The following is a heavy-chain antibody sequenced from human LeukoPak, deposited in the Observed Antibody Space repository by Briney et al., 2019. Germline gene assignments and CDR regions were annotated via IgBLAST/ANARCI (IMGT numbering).Heavy chain of an antibody. CDR3: ARGVGFRGYDYQFDY. D-gene: IGHD5-12*01. J-gene: IGHJ4*02. V-gene: IGHV3-30*04. CDR2: ISYDGSNK. Sequence: GGSLRLSCAASGFTFSSYAMHWVRQAPGKGLEWVAVISYDGSNKYYADSVKGRFTISRDNSKNTLYLQMNSLRAEDTAVYYCARGVGFRGYDYQFDYWGQGTLVTVSS. CDR1: GFTFSSYA.